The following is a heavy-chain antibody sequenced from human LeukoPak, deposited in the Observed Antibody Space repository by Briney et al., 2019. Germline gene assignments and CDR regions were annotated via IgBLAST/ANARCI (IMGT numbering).Heavy chain of an antibody. V-gene: IGHV4-31*03. CDR3: ARDRETTVTKGYFDL. CDR1: GGSISSGGYY. CDR2: IYYSGST. D-gene: IGHD4-17*01. Sequence: SQTLSLTCTVSGGSISSGGYYWSWIRQHPGKGLEWIGYIYYSGSTYYNPSLKSRVTISVDTSKNQFSLKLSSVTAADTAVYYCARDRETTVTKGYFDLWGRGTLVTVSS. J-gene: IGHJ2*01.